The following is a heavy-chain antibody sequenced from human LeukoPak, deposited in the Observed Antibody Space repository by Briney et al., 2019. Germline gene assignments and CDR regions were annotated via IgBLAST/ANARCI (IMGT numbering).Heavy chain of an antibody. J-gene: IGHJ5*02. CDR2: IIPIFGTA. V-gene: IGHV1-69*05. D-gene: IGHD5-12*01. CDR3: AREVGYGKPNWFDP. CDR1: GGTFSSYA. Sequence: SVKVSCKASGGTFSSYAISWVRQAPGQGLEWMGGIIPIFGTANYAQKFQGRVTMTRDTSISTAYMELSRLRSDDTAVYYCAREVGYGKPNWFDPWGQGTLVTVSS.